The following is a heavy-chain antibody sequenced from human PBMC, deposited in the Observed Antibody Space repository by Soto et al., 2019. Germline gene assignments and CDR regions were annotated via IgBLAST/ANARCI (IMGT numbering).Heavy chain of an antibody. CDR1: GFTFSSYA. Sequence: QVQLVESGGGVVQPGRSLRLSCAASGFTFSSYAMHWVRQAPGKGLEWVAVISYDGSNKYYADSVKGRFTISRDNSKNTLYLQMKSMRAEDTGVYYCARDSVYVGYYGMDVWGPGTTVTVSS. CDR2: ISYDGSNK. D-gene: IGHD1-26*01. CDR3: ARDSVYVGYYGMDV. V-gene: IGHV3-30-3*01. J-gene: IGHJ6*02.